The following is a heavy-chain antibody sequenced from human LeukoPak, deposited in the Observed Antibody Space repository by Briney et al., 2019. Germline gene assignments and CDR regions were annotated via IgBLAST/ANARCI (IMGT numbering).Heavy chain of an antibody. CDR1: GYTFTSYD. CDR2: MNPNSGNT. V-gene: IGHV1-8*01. J-gene: IGHJ6*02. CDR3: ARGPDDSSSALSYYYYGMDV. D-gene: IGHD6-6*01. Sequence: GASVKVSFKASGYTFTSYDINWVRQATGQGLEWMGWMNPNSGNTGYAQKSQGRVTMTRNTSISTAYMELSSLRSEDTAVYYCARGPDDSSSALSYYYYGMDVWGQGTTVTVSS.